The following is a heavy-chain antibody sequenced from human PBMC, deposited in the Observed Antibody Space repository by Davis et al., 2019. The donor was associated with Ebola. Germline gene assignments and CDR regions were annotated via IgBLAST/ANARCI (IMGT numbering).Heavy chain of an antibody. J-gene: IGHJ6*02. Sequence: ASVPVSCKVSGYTLTDFSMHCVRQAPGKGLEWMGGFDPEDGETIYAQKFQGRVTMTEDTSTDTAYMELSSLRSEDTAVYYCATNKAAAGTDYYYGMDVWGQGTTVTVSS. CDR2: FDPEDGET. V-gene: IGHV1-24*01. CDR3: ATNKAAAGTDYYYGMDV. CDR1: GYTLTDFS. D-gene: IGHD6-13*01.